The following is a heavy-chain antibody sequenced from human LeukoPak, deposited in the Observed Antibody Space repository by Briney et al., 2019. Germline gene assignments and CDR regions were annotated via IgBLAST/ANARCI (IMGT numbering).Heavy chain of an antibody. CDR3: ARRYCSGGSCYSAFDY. CDR1: GGSISSSSHS. V-gene: IGHV4-61*05. D-gene: IGHD2-15*01. J-gene: IGHJ4*02. CDR2: IYYSGST. Sequence: SETLSLTCTVSGGSISSSSHSWGWIRQPPGKGLEWIGYIYYSGSTKYNPSLKSRVTISVDTSKNQFSLNLSSVTAADTAVYYCARRYCSGGSCYSAFDYWGQGTLVTVSS.